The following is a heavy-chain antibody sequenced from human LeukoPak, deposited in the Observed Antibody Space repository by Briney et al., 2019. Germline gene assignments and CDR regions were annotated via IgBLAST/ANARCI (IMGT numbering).Heavy chain of an antibody. D-gene: IGHD3-10*01. V-gene: IGHV4-30-4*01. CDR2: IYYSGST. CDR3: ARGDYGSGSPAGFDP. CDR1: GGSISSGDYY. Sequence: SETLSLTCTVSGGSISSGDYYWSWIRQPPGKGLEWIGYIYYSGSTYYNPSLKSRVTISVDTSKNQFSLKLSSVTAADTAVYYCARGDYGSGSPAGFDPWGQGTLVTVSS. J-gene: IGHJ5*02.